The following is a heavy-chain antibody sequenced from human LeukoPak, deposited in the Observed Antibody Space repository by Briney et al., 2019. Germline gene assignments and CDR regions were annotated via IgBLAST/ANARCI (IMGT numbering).Heavy chain of an antibody. J-gene: IGHJ4*02. CDR3: ARGVAAAGETYFDY. CDR1: GGSFSGYY. CDR2: INHSGST. D-gene: IGHD6-13*01. V-gene: IGHV4-34*01. Sequence: SETLSLTCAVYGGSFSGYYWSWIRQPPGKGLEWIGEINHSGSTNYNPSLKSRVTISVDTSKNQFSLKLSSVTAADTAVYYCARGVAAAGETYFDYWGQGTLVTVSS.